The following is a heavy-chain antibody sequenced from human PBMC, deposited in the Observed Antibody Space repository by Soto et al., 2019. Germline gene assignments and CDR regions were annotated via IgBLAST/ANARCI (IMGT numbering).Heavy chain of an antibody. Sequence: QVQLVQSGAEVKKPGASVKVSCKASGYTFTSYGISWVRQAPGQGLEWMGWISAYHGNTNYAQKLQGRVTMTTETFMSIAYMELRSVRTYETAVYYGAGGRKDIASWGQGTLVNVSS. CDR1: GYTFTSYG. CDR2: ISAYHGNT. V-gene: IGHV1-18*01. J-gene: IGHJ4*02. CDR3: AGGRKDIAS.